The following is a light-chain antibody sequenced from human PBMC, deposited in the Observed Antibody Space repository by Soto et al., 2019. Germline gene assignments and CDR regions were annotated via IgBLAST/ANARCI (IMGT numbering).Light chain of an antibody. CDR1: QSVSSY. CDR2: DAS. V-gene: IGKV3-11*01. J-gene: IGKJ4*01. Sequence: EIVLTQSPATLSLSPGERATLSCRASQSVSSYLAWYQQKPGQAPRLLIYDASNRATGIPARFSGNGSGTDFTLTISSLEPEHFAVYYCQQRSNWLTFGGGTKVEIK. CDR3: QQRSNWLT.